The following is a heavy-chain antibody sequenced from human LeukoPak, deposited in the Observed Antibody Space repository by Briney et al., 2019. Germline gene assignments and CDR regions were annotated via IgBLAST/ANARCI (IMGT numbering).Heavy chain of an antibody. CDR3: ARGGVAASFDY. CDR1: GGSISSGGYP. D-gene: IGHD2-15*01. CDR2: IYHSGST. V-gene: IGHV4-30-2*01. J-gene: IGHJ4*02. Sequence: PSETLSLTCAVSGGSISSGGYPWSWIRQPPGKGLEWIGYIYHSGSTYYNPSLKSRVTISVDRSKNQFSPKLSSVTAADTAVYYCARGGVAASFDYWGQGTLVTVSS.